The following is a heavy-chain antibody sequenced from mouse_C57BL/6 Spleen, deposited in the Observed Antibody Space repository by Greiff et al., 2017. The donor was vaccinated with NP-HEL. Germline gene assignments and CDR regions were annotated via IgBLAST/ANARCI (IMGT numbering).Heavy chain of an antibody. V-gene: IGHV1-69*01. CDR2: IDPSDSYT. CDR3: ARRGSQFGYFDY. CDR1: GYTFTSYW. Sequence: QVQLQQPGAELVMPGASVKLSCKASGYTFTSYWMHWVKQRPGQGLEWIGEIDPSDSYTNYNQKFKGKSTLTVDKSSSTAYMQLSSLTSEDSAVYYCARRGSQFGYFDYWGQGTTLTVSS. J-gene: IGHJ2*01.